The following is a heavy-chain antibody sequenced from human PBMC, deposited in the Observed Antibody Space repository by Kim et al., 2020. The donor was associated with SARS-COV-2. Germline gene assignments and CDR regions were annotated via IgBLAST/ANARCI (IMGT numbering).Heavy chain of an antibody. CDR3: ARQGYSSTWSSGYFDL. V-gene: IGHV5-51*01. J-gene: IGHJ2*01. D-gene: IGHD6-13*01. CDR2: IYPGDSDT. Sequence: GESLKISCKGSGYSFTSYWIGWVRQMPGKGLEWMGIIYPGDSDTRYSPSFQGQVTMSADKSISTAYLQWSSLKASDTAMYYCARQGYSSTWSSGYFDLWGRGTLVTVSS. CDR1: GYSFTSYW.